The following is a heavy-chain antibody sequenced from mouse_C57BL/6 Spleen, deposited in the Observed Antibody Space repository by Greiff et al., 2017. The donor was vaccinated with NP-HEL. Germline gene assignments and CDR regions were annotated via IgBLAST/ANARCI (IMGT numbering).Heavy chain of an antibody. J-gene: IGHJ4*01. CDR2: IYPVGGAS. CDR1: GFTFTDHI. CDR3: GRGAGWAPYALEY. Sequence: VQLQQSGAELASPGASVSLSCTASGFTFTDHIMNWVHQRPGQGLEWIGRIYPVGGASNYNQKFMGQSTYSVDRSSSTVYMMLNSLKSEDPAVYYCGRGAGWAPYALEYWGQGTSVTVAS. D-gene: IGHD1-2*01. V-gene: IGHV1-11*01.